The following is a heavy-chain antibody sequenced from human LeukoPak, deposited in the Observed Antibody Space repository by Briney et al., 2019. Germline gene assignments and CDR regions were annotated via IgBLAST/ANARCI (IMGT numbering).Heavy chain of an antibody. CDR2: TYYRSKWYN. J-gene: IGHJ4*02. D-gene: IGHD1-1*01. Sequence: SQTLSLTCSISGDSVSSNSAAWNWVRQSPSRGLEWLGRTYYRSKWYNDYAVSVKSRITVKSDTSKNQFSLQLNSVTPEDTAVYSCAIPHGPINNGGKEILVTVPS. V-gene: IGHV6-1*01. CDR3: AIPHGPINN. CDR1: GDSVSSNSAA.